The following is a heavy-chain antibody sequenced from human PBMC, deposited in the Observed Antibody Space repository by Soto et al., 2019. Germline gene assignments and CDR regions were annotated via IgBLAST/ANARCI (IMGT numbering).Heavy chain of an antibody. Sequence: GGSLRLSCAASGFTFSTYWMSWVRQAPGKGLEWVANIKQDGSEKYYVDSVKGRFTISRDNSKNTLYLQMNSLRAEDTAVYYCAKGAERTVQRFLDWVCGHWGQGTPVTVSS. CDR1: GFTFSTYW. CDR2: IKQDGSEK. V-gene: IGHV3-7*03. D-gene: IGHD3-9*01. J-gene: IGHJ4*02. CDR3: AKGAERTVQRFLDWVCGH.